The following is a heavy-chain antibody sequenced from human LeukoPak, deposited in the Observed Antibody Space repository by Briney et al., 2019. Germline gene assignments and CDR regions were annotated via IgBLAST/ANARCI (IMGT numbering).Heavy chain of an antibody. J-gene: IGHJ4*02. CDR3: AKNRRRGYFGSGSNFDY. D-gene: IGHD3-10*01. CDR2: ISGSAATI. Sequence: PGGTLRLSCAASGFTFSNYGMTWVRQAPGKGLEWVSSISGSAATISYADSVKGRFTISRDNSKNTLSLQMNSLRAEDMAFYYCAKNRRRGYFGSGSNFDYWGQGTLVTVSS. V-gene: IGHV3-23*01. CDR1: GFTFSNYG.